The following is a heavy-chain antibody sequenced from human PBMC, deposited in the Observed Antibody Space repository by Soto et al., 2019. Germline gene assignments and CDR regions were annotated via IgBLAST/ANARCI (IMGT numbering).Heavy chain of an antibody. D-gene: IGHD3-10*01. CDR2: IDRSGST. Sequence: QVQLQQWGAGLLKPSETLSLTCAVYGGSFSGYYWSWIRQPPGKGLEWIGEIDRSGSTKYNPSLKSRVTISVDTSKNQFSLKLSSVTAADTAVYYCARRDGSGSYYDFYGMDVWGQGTTVTVSS. J-gene: IGHJ6*02. CDR3: ARRDGSGSYYDFYGMDV. CDR1: GGSFSGYY. V-gene: IGHV4-34*01.